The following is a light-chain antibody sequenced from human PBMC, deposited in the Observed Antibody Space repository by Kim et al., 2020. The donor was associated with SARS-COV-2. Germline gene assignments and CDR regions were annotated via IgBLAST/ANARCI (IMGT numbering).Light chain of an antibody. CDR3: ATWDDSLYGWV. CDR1: SSNIGGNT. J-gene: IGLJ3*02. Sequence: QPVLTQPPSASGTPGQRVTISCSGSSSNIGGNTINWYQQLPGSAPKLLIYSNNQRPSGVPDRFSGSKSGTSASLAISGLQSEDEADYYCATWDDSLYGWVFGGGTQLTVL. V-gene: IGLV1-44*01. CDR2: SNN.